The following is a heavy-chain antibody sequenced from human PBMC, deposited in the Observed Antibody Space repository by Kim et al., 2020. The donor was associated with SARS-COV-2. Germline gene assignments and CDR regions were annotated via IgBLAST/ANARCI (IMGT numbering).Heavy chain of an antibody. Sequence: LSLTCEASGFTFSSYAMHWVRQAPGKGLEWVAVISYDGSNKYYADSVKGRFTISRDNSKNTLYLQMNSLRAEDTAVYYCARDGGPRYCSSTSCQEPDYWGQGTLGTVSS. J-gene: IGHJ4*02. CDR1: GFTFSSYA. CDR3: ARDGGPRYCSSTSCQEPDY. V-gene: IGHV3-30-3*01. D-gene: IGHD2-2*01. CDR2: ISYDGSNK.